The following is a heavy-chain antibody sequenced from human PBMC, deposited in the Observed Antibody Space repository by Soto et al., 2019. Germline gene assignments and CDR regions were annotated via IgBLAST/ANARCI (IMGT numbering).Heavy chain of an antibody. CDR1: GYTFSSFA. Sequence: QVQLVQSGAEVKKPGASVKVSCKTSGYTFSSFAIHWVRQAPGQGLEWMAWINAGDGYTRLLQKFQGRVTISRDTSATTAFMELNSLTSEDTAVYYCAVGGGCTRYWGQVTLVTVSS. CDR2: INAGDGYT. J-gene: IGHJ4*02. CDR3: AVGGGCTRY. D-gene: IGHD2-15*01. V-gene: IGHV1-3*01.